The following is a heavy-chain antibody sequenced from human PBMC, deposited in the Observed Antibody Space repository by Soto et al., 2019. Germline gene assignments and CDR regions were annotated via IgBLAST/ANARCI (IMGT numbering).Heavy chain of an antibody. CDR3: ARLGNIAGIDY. D-gene: IGHD3-16*02. CDR2: ISSSSSYI. Sequence: EVQLVESGGGLVKPGGSLRLSCAASGFTFSSYSMNWVRQAPGKGLEWVSSISSSSSYIYYADLVKGRFTISRDNAKNSLYLQMNSLRAEDTAVYYCARLGNIAGIDYWGQGTLVTVSS. CDR1: GFTFSSYS. J-gene: IGHJ4*02. V-gene: IGHV3-21*01.